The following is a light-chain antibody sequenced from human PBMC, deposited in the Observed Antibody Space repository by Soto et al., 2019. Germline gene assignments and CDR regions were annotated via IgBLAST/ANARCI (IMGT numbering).Light chain of an antibody. Sequence: EIVLTQSPGTLSLSPGERATLSCRTSQTVSSTYLAWYQQKRGQAPRLLIYGTSNRATGIPVRFSGSGAGKDVPLTISRLEPEDFAGYYCQLYGSSPLYSFAQGTEVEIK. CDR3: QLYGSSPLYS. V-gene: IGKV3-20*01. CDR2: GTS. CDR1: QTVSSTY. J-gene: IGKJ2*01.